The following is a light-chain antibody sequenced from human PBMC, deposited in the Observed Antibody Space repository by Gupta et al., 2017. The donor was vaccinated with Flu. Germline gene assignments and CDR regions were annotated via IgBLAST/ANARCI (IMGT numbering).Light chain of an antibody. Sequence: SALTRPASVSGSTGQSITISRTGTSNDVGTYNLVSWYQQHPGKAPKLMIYEGTKRPSGVSNRFSGSRSGNTASLTISGLQAEDEADYDCCSYAGSNTYLIFGGGTKVTVL. CDR1: SNDVGTYNL. J-gene: IGLJ2*01. V-gene: IGLV2-23*01. CDR2: EGT. CDR3: CSYAGSNTYLI.